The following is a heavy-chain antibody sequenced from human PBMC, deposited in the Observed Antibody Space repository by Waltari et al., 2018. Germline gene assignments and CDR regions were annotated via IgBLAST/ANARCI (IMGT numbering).Heavy chain of an antibody. Sequence: QLQLQESGPGLVKPSETLSLTCTVSGGSISSSSYYWGWIRQPPGKGLEWLGSIDYSGTTYYNPSLKSRVTISVDTSKNQCPLKLSSVTAADTAVYYCARHYYYESSGYWFDPWGQGTLVTVSS. CDR1: GGSISSSSYY. CDR3: ARHYYYESSGYWFDP. V-gene: IGHV4-39*07. CDR2: IDYSGTT. D-gene: IGHD3-22*01. J-gene: IGHJ5*02.